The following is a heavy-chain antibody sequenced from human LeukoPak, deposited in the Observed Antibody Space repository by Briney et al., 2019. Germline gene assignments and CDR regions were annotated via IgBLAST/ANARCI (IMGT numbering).Heavy chain of an antibody. J-gene: IGHJ4*02. V-gene: IGHV4-34*01. Sequence: PSETLSLTCAVYGGSFSGYYWSWIRQPPGKGLEWICEINHSGSTNYNPSLKSRVTISVDTSKNQFSLKLSSVTAADTAVYYCARVEIAVSLRFDYWGQGTLVTVSS. D-gene: IGHD5-24*01. CDR2: INHSGST. CDR3: ARVEIAVSLRFDY. CDR1: GGSFSGYY.